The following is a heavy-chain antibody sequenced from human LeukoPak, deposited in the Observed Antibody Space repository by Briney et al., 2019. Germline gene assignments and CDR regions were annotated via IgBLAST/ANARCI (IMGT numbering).Heavy chain of an antibody. CDR3: ARDKEHYYQSSGSPTLYYMDV. Sequence: GGSLRLSCAASGFTFSGYSMNWVRQAPGKGLEWVSYISKSSSTIYYADSVKGRFTISRDNAKNSLYLQMNSLRAEDTAVYYCARDKEHYYQSSGSPTLYYMDVWGKGITVTVSS. V-gene: IGHV3-48*01. CDR1: GFTFSGYS. J-gene: IGHJ6*03. D-gene: IGHD3-22*01. CDR2: ISKSSSTI.